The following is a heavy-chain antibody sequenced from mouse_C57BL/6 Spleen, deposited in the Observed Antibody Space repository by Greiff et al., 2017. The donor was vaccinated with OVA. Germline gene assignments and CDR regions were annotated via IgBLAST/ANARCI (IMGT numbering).Heavy chain of an antibody. CDR1: GFTFSSYT. V-gene: IGHV5-9*01. J-gene: IGHJ1*03. Sequence: DVQLVESGGGLVKPGGSLKLSCAASGFTFSSYTMSWVRQTPEKRLEWVATISGGGGNTYYPDSVKGRFTISRDNAKNTLYLQMSSLRSEDTALYYCARQEGLRAAFDVWGTGTTVTVSS. CDR3: ARQEGLRAAFDV. D-gene: IGHD2-2*01. CDR2: ISGGGGNT.